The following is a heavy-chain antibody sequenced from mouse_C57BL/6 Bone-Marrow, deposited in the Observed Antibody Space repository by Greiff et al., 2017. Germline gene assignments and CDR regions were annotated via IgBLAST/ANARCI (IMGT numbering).Heavy chain of an antibody. D-gene: IGHD1-1*01. CDR1: GYTFTSYD. CDR3: ARLEFDGSSGDWYFDV. CDR2: IYPRDGST. V-gene: IGHV1-85*01. Sequence: VQVVESGPELVKPGASVKLSCKASGYTFTSYDINWVKQRPGQGLEWIGWIYPRDGSTKYNEKFKGKATLTVDTSSSTAYMELHSLTSEDSAVYFCARLEFDGSSGDWYFDVWGKGTTVTVSS. J-gene: IGHJ1*03.